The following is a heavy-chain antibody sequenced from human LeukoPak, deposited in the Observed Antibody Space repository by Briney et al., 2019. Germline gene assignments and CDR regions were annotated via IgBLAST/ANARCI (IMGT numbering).Heavy chain of an antibody. J-gene: IGHJ4*02. V-gene: IGHV4-39*07. Sequence: SETLSLTCTVSGGSISSSSHYWGWIRQPPGKGLEWIGSMYYRGSTYHNPSLKSRVTISVDTSKNQFSLKLSSVTASDTAVYYCATTTIRLGYWGQGTLVTVSS. CDR1: GGSISSSSHY. CDR2: MYYRGST. D-gene: IGHD1-26*01. CDR3: ATTTIRLGY.